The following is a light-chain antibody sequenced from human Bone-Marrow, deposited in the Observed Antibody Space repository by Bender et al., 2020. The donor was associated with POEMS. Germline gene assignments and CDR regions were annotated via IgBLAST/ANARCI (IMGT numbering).Light chain of an antibody. CDR2: SNY. Sequence: QSVLTQPPSASGTPGQSVIIFCSGTDSNFGGNNVNWYQHLPGSAPRLVVYSNYQRPSRIPDRFSGSSSGTTVTLTISGVQAEDEADYYCFSADASATYRVFGGGTKLTVL. CDR1: DSNFGGNN. V-gene: IGLV1-44*01. CDR3: FSADASATYRV. J-gene: IGLJ2*01.